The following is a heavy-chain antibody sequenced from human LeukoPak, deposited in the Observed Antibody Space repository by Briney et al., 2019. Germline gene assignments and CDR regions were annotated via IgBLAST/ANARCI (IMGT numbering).Heavy chain of an antibody. Sequence: HPGRSLRLSCAASGFTFNNYGVHWVRQAPGKGLEWVAVIWFDGSYTYYADSVKGRFTISRDNSKNTLYLQMKSLRAEDTAVYYCARGLYYGSGSPIDYWGQGTLVTVSS. CDR2: IWFDGSYT. CDR1: GFTFNNYG. V-gene: IGHV3-33*01. CDR3: ARGLYYGSGSPIDY. D-gene: IGHD3-10*01. J-gene: IGHJ4*02.